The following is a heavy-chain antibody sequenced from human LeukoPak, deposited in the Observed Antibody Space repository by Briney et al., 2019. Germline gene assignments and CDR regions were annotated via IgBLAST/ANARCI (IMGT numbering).Heavy chain of an antibody. Sequence: SETLSLTCTVSGGSISSSSYYWGWIRQPPGKGLEWIGSIYYSGSTNYNPSLKSRVTISVDTSKNQFSLKLSSVTAADTAVYYCAAPKVVAAGYWGQGTLVTVSS. CDR1: GGSISSSSYY. J-gene: IGHJ4*02. CDR3: AAPKVVAAGY. D-gene: IGHD2-15*01. CDR2: IYYSGST. V-gene: IGHV4-39*07.